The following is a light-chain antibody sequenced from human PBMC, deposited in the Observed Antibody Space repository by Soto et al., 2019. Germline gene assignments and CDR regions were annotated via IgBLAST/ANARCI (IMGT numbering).Light chain of an antibody. Sequence: DIVWTQSPATLSLYPGESATLSCRATRSVSSYLAWYQQKPGQAPRLLIYGAFNRATGIPDRFSGSGSGTDFTLTISRLEPEDFAVYYCQQDGTSPWTFGQGTKV. CDR2: GAF. CDR1: RSVSSY. J-gene: IGKJ1*01. CDR3: QQDGTSPWT. V-gene: IGKV3-20*01.